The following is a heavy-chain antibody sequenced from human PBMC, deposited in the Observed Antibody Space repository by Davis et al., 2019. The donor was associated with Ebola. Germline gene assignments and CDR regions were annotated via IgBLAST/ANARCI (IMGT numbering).Heavy chain of an antibody. CDR3: ALTNIPVADPAHFDS. V-gene: IGHV5-51*01. J-gene: IGHJ4*02. D-gene: IGHD6-19*01. CDR1: GHTSTNYW. Sequence: GGSLRLSCKVSGHTSTNYWIGWVRQMPGKGLEWMGIINPADTDTRYSPSFQGQVTISADRSTSTAYLQSSSLKASDTAMYYCALTNIPVADPAHFDSWGQGALVTVSS. CDR2: INPADTDT.